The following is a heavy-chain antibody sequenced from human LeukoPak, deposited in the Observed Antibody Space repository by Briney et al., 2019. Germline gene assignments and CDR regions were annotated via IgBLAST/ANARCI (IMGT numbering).Heavy chain of an antibody. Sequence: ASVKVSCKASGYTFTSYDINWVRQATGQGLEWMGWMNPNSGNTGYAQKFQGRVTMTRNTSISTAYMELSSLRSEDTAVYYCARVLRFLEWLLYPALQHHNYYYHGMDVWGQGTTVTVSS. J-gene: IGHJ6*02. CDR2: MNPNSGNT. D-gene: IGHD3-3*01. V-gene: IGHV1-8*01. CDR3: ARVLRFLEWLLYPALQHHNYYYHGMDV. CDR1: GYTFTSYD.